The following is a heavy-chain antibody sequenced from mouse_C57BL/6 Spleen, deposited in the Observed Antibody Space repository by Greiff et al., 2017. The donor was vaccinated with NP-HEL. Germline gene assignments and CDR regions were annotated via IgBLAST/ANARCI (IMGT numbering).Heavy chain of an antibody. CDR2: IDPNSGGT. CDR3: ARDSSGSLAWFAY. Sequence: QVQLKQPGAELVKPGASVKLSCKASGYTFTSYWMHWVKQRPGRGLEWIGRIDPNSGGTKYNEKFKSKATLTVDKPSSTAYMQLSSLTSEDSAVYYCARDSSGSLAWFAYWGQGTLVTVSA. V-gene: IGHV1-72*01. CDR1: GYTFTSYW. J-gene: IGHJ3*01. D-gene: IGHD3-2*02.